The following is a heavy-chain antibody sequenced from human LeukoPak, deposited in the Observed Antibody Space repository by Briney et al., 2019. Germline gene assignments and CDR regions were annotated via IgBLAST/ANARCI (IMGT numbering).Heavy chain of an antibody. J-gene: IGHJ4*02. V-gene: IGHV3-30-3*01. CDR3: ARARWLRPGDY. CDR1: GFTFSDYA. CDR2: ISKDGSDK. Sequence: GGSLRLSCAASGFTFSDYAMHWVRQAPGKGLEWVAVISKDGSDKYYPGSVRGRFTISRDNSKNTIYLQMDSLRAEDTAIYYCARARWLRPGDYWGQGTLVTVSS. D-gene: IGHD5-12*01.